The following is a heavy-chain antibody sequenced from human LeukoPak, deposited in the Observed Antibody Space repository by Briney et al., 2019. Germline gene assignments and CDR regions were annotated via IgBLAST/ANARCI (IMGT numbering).Heavy chain of an antibody. CDR2: IYSGGDT. V-gene: IGHV3-66*01. Sequence: HPGGSLRLSCAASGFTVSSNYMSWVRQAPGKGLEWVSLIYSGGDTYYADSVKGRFTIARDNSKNTLYLQMYSLKPEDTAVYYCARDESYWGQGTLVTVSS. CDR3: ARDESY. J-gene: IGHJ4*02. CDR1: GFTVSSNY. D-gene: IGHD3-3*01.